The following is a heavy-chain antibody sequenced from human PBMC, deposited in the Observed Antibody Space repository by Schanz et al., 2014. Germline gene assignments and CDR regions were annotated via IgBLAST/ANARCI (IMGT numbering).Heavy chain of an antibody. CDR1: GFTFSDYY. CDR2: ISNSGTYT. CDR3: ASVIMVAGNHRDGRDV. D-gene: IGHD6-19*01. Sequence: QVQLVASGGGLVKPGGSLRLSCAASGFTFSDYYMTWMRQAPGKGLEWISYISNSGTYTKYADSVKGRFVISRDNARSSLYLQMSSLRDGDTAVYYCASVIMVAGNHRDGRDVWGQGTTVIVSS. J-gene: IGHJ6*02. V-gene: IGHV3-11*05.